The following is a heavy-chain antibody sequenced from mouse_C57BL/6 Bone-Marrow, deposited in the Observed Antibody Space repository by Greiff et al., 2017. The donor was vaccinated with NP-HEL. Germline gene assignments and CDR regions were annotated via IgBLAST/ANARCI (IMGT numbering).Heavy chain of an antibody. CDR2: INYDGSST. CDR1: GFTFSDYY. J-gene: IGHJ4*01. D-gene: IGHD2-4*01. Sequence: EVMLVESEGGLVQPGSSMKLSCTASGFTFSDYYMAWVRQVPEKGLEWVANINYDGSSTYYLDSLKSRFIISRDNAKNILYLQMSSLKSEDTATYYCARAGGLRRRTYAMDYWGQGTSVTVSS. V-gene: IGHV5-16*01. CDR3: ARAGGLRRRTYAMDY.